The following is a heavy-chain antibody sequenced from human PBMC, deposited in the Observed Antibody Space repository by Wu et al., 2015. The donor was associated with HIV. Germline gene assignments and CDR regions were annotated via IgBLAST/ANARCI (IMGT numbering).Heavy chain of an antibody. CDR1: GYTFTDYY. Sequence: QVQLVQSGAEVKKPGASVKVSCKASGYTFTDYYIHWIRQAPGQGLEWMGWINPXSGGAHSAQTFQGRVTMTRDTSINTAYLDLSSLRSDDTAVYYCARQFYSDSSGYLFWGQGTMVTVSS. J-gene: IGHJ3*01. CDR3: ARQFYSDSSGYLF. V-gene: IGHV1-2*02. D-gene: IGHD3-22*01. CDR2: INPXSGGA.